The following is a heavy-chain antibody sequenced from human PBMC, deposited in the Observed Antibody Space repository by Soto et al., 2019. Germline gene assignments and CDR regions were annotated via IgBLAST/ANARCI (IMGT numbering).Heavy chain of an antibody. CDR2: IYFRGTT. CDR1: GGSISSYY. V-gene: IGHV4-59*01. CDR3: ARHSGYSYGYPNWFDP. Sequence: SETLSLTCTVSGGSISSYYWSWIRQPPGKGLEWIGYIYFRGTTNYNPSLKSRVTMSADTSKNQFSLKLNSVTAADTAVYYCARHSGYSYGYPNWFDPWGQGTLVTVSS. D-gene: IGHD5-18*01. J-gene: IGHJ5*02.